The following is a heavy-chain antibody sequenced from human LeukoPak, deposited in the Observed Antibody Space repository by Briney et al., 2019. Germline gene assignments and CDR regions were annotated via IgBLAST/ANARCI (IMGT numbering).Heavy chain of an antibody. CDR3: ARGSTMVSDY. D-gene: IGHD3-10*01. J-gene: IGHJ4*02. CDR2: IDWNGAST. V-gene: IGHV3-20*04. Sequence: GGSLRLSCAASGFNFDDHGMIWVRQVAGRGLEWVSGIDWNGASTGYADSVKGRFTISRDNAKKSLYLQMNSLRAEDTALYYCARGSTMVSDYWGQGTLVTVSS. CDR1: GFNFDDHG.